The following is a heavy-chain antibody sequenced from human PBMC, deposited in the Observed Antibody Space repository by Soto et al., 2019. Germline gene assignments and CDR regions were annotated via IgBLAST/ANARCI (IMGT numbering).Heavy chain of an antibody. CDR3: ARSLTEGYCTITGCYTRPLYGMDV. CDR1: GYTFSGYY. Sequence: ASVKFFCKASGYTFSGYYIHWLRQAPGQGLEWMGWINPNSGGTNYAQKFQGRVTVTRDTPTSTAYMELSRLTSDDTAVYYCARSLTEGYCTITGCYTRPLYGMDVWGQGTTVTVSS. CDR2: INPNSGGT. D-gene: IGHD2-2*02. V-gene: IGHV1-2*02. J-gene: IGHJ6*02.